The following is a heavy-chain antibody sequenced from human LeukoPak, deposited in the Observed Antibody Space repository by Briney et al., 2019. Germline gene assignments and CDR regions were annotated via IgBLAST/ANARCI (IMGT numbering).Heavy chain of an antibody. V-gene: IGHV3-48*03. Sequence: GGSLRLSCAASGFSISSYEMNWVRQAPGKGLEWVSYISSSGSTIYYADSVKGRFTISRDNAKNSLYLQMNSLRAEDTAVYYCARGYYDCSGHLYYWGQGTLVTVSS. D-gene: IGHD3-22*01. CDR3: ARGYYDCSGHLYY. CDR2: ISSSGSTI. CDR1: GFSISSYE. J-gene: IGHJ4*02.